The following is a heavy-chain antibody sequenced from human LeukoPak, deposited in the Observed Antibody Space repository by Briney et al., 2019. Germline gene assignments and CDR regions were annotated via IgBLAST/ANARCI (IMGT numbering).Heavy chain of an antibody. D-gene: IGHD3/OR15-3a*01. V-gene: IGHV4-59*01. CDR1: GGSISSYY. Sequence: SETLSLTCTVSGGSISSYYWSWIRQPPGKGLEWIGYIYYSGSTNYNPSLKSRVTISVDTSKNQFSLKLSSVTAADTAVYYCARERRGTGYWFDPWGQGTLVTVSS. J-gene: IGHJ5*02. CDR2: IYYSGST. CDR3: ARERRGTGYWFDP.